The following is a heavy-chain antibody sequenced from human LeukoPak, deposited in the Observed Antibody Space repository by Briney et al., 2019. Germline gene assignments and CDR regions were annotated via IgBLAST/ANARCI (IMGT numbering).Heavy chain of an antibody. CDR1: GGSISSSSYY. Sequence: PSETLSLTCTVSGGSISSSSYYWGWIRQPPGKGLEWIGSIYYSGSTYYNPSLKSRVTISVDTSKNQFSLKLSSVTAADTAVYYCARVDCSGGSCYIDYWGQGTLVTVSS. D-gene: IGHD2-15*01. V-gene: IGHV4-39*07. J-gene: IGHJ4*02. CDR3: ARVDCSGGSCYIDY. CDR2: IYYSGST.